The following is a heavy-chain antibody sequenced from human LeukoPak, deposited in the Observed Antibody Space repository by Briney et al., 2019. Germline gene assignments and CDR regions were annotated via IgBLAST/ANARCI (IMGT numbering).Heavy chain of an antibody. CDR2: INHSGST. D-gene: IGHD3-10*01. CDR3: ARAFDYGSSNWFDP. Sequence: SETLSLTCAVYGGSFSGYYWSWIRQPPGKGLEWIGEINHSGSTNYNPSLKSRVTMSVDTSKSQFSLRLSSVTAADTAVYYCARAFDYGSSNWFDPWGQGTLVTVSS. CDR1: GGSFSGYY. J-gene: IGHJ5*02. V-gene: IGHV4-34*01.